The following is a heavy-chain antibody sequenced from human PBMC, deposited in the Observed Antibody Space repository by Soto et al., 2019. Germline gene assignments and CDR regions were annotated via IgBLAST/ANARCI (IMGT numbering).Heavy chain of an antibody. V-gene: IGHV4-34*01. D-gene: IGHD3-22*01. Sequence: ASETLSLTCAVYGGSFSGYYWSWIRQPPGKGLEWIGEINHSGSTNYNPSLKSRVTISVDTSKNQFSLKLSSVTAADTAVYYCARDYYDSSGYPFDYWGQGTLVTVSS. J-gene: IGHJ4*02. CDR1: GGSFSGYY. CDR3: ARDYYDSSGYPFDY. CDR2: INHSGST.